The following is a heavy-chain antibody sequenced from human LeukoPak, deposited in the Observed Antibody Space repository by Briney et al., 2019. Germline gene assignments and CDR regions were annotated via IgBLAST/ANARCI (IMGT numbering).Heavy chain of an antibody. Sequence: GGSLRLSCAASGFTVSSNYMSWVRQAPGKGLEWVAVISYDESNKYYTDSVKGRFTISRDNSKNTLYLQMNSLRAEDTAVYYCARGGLGPFDYWGQGTLVTVSS. CDR1: GFTVSSNY. V-gene: IGHV3-30-3*01. D-gene: IGHD6-19*01. J-gene: IGHJ4*02. CDR2: ISYDESNK. CDR3: ARGGLGPFDY.